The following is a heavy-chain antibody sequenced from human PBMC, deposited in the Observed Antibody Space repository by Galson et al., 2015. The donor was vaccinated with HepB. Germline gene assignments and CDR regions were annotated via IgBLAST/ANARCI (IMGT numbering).Heavy chain of an antibody. V-gene: IGHV3-9*01. D-gene: IGHD6-13*01. Sequence: SLRLSCAASGFTLDDYAMHWVRQAPGKGLEWVSGISWNSGSIGYADSVKGRFTISRDNAKNSLYLQMNSLRAEDTALYYCARARTAADAFDIWGQGTMVTVSS. CDR1: GFTLDDYA. J-gene: IGHJ3*02. CDR2: ISWNSGSI. CDR3: ARARTAADAFDI.